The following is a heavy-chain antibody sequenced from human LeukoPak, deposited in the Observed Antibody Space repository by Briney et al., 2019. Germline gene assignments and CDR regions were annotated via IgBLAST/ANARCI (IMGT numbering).Heavy chain of an antibody. D-gene: IGHD3-3*01. CDR2: IKQDVSAK. V-gene: IGHV3-7*01. Sequence: RGTLRLSCAASGFTLSSYSMSCVCQAPRKGQGWVANIKQDVSAKNYVDSGKGRFTISRDSAENSLYLQMNSLRAEDTAVYYCARDQPPFWSGDVVHYYYGMDVWGQGTTVTVSS. J-gene: IGHJ6*02. CDR1: GFTLSSYS. CDR3: ARDQPPFWSGDVVHYYYGMDV.